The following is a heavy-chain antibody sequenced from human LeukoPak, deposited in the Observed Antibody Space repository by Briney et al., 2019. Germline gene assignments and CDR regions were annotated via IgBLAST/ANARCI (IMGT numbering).Heavy chain of an antibody. D-gene: IGHD5-18*01. J-gene: IGHJ4*02. V-gene: IGHV1-2*02. CDR1: GYTFTGYY. CDR3: AREHPEGGYLRDPYPFDY. CDR2: ISPNSGGT. Sequence: ASVKVSCKASGYTFTGYYMHWVRQAPGQGLEWMGWISPNSGGTNSAQRFQGRVTMTRDTSISTAYMELSRLRSDDTAVYYCAREHPEGGYLRDPYPFDYWGQGTLVTVSS.